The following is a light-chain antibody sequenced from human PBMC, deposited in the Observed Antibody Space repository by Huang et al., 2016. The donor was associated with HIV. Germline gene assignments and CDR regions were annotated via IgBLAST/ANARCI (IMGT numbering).Light chain of an antibody. CDR2: WAS. Sequence: DIVMTQSPDSLAVSLGERATINCKSSQSVLYSSNNKNYLAWYQQKPGQPPKLLIYWASTRKSGVPDRFSGSGSGTDFTLTISSLQAEDVAVYYCQQYYSTPLTFGGGTKVAIK. CDR3: QQYYSTPLT. V-gene: IGKV4-1*01. CDR1: QSVLYSSNNKNY. J-gene: IGKJ4*01.